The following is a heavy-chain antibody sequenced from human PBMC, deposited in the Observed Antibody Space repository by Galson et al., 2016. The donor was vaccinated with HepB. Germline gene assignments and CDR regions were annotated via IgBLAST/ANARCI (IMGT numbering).Heavy chain of an antibody. J-gene: IGHJ4*02. V-gene: IGHV3-23*01. CDR1: GFTFRSFA. CDR3: ATITDY. CDR2: ISGSGYAT. D-gene: IGHD1-14*01. Sequence: SLRLSCAASGFTFRSFAMNWVRQAPGKGLEWVSIISGSGYATYYADSVRGRLTISRDNSKNTLYLQMNSLRSEDTAVYYCATITDYWGQGTLVTVSS.